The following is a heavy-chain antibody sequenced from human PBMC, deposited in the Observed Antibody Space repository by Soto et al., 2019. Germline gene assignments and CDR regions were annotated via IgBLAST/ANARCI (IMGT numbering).Heavy chain of an antibody. V-gene: IGHV1-3*01. CDR1: GYTFTSYA. D-gene: IGHD6-6*01. Sequence: ASVKVSCKASGYTFTSYAIHWVRQAPGQRLEWMGWINAGNGNTKYSQKFQGRVTITRDTSASTAYMELSSLRSEDTAVYYCARDQVGPIPYSSSSQSGSFDPWGQGTLVTVSS. CDR3: ARDQVGPIPYSSSSQSGSFDP. CDR2: INAGNGNT. J-gene: IGHJ5*02.